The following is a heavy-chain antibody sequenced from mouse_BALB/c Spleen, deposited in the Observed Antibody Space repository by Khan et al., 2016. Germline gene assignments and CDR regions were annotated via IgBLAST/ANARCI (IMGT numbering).Heavy chain of an antibody. CDR3: ARGGAYYNYGLGY. D-gene: IGHD1-2*01. CDR2: IYPKNGDT. J-gene: IGHJ2*01. V-gene: IGHV1-80*01. Sequence: QIQLVQSGAELVRPGSSVKISCKASGYAFSSYWMNWVKQRPGQGLEWIGQIYPKNGDTNYNGKFKGKVTLTADKSSTTAYMQLAGLTSEDSAVYFCARGGAYYNYGLGYWGQGTTLTVSS. CDR1: GYAFSSYW.